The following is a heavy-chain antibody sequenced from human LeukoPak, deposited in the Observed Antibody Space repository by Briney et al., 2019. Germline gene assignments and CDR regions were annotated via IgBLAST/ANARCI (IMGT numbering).Heavy chain of an antibody. CDR2: INHSGST. Sequence: PSETLSLTCAVYGGSFSGYYWSWIRQPPGKGLEWIGEINHSGSTNYNPSLKSRVTISVDRSKNQFSLKLSSVTAADTAVYYCARDRGGSVGFDPWGQGTLVTVSS. J-gene: IGHJ5*02. CDR3: ARDRGGSVGFDP. V-gene: IGHV4-34*01. D-gene: IGHD3-10*01. CDR1: GGSFSGYY.